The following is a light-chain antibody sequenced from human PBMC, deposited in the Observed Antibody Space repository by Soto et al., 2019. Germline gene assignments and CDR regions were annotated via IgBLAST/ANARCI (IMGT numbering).Light chain of an antibody. Sequence: QSVLTQPPSASGSLGQSVTFSCPGTSSDFGDYNYVSWYQQHPGKAPKLMTYEVTKRPSGAPDRFSGSKSRNTASLTVSGLQADDEADYYCSSYAGNNNYVFGTGTKVT. CDR3: SSYAGNNNYV. CDR2: EVT. V-gene: IGLV2-8*01. J-gene: IGLJ1*01. CDR1: SSDFGDYNY.